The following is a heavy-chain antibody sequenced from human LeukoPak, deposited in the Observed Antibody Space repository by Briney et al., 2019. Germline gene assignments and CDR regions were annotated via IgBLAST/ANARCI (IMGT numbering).Heavy chain of an antibody. Sequence: PSETLSLTCTVSGGSISSYYWSWIRQPAGKGLEWIGRIYTSGSTNYNPSLKSRVTMSVDTSKNQSSLKLSSVTAADTAVYYCARGRYYYDSSGYSFGFDIWGQGTMVTVSS. CDR2: IYTSGST. CDR1: GGSISSYY. V-gene: IGHV4-4*07. D-gene: IGHD3-22*01. CDR3: ARGRYYYDSSGYSFGFDI. J-gene: IGHJ3*02.